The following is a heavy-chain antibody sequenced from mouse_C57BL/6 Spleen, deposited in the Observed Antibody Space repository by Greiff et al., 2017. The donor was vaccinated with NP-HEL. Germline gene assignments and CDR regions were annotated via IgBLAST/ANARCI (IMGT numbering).Heavy chain of an antibody. Sequence: QVQLQQSGPELVKPGASVKISCKASGYAFSSSWMNWVKQRPGKGLEWIGRIYPGDGDTNYNGKFKGKATLTADKSSSTAYMQLRSLTSEDSAVYYCARERDLYSNDYFDYWGQGTTLTVSS. CDR3: ARERDLYSNDYFDY. V-gene: IGHV1-82*01. CDR2: IYPGDGDT. D-gene: IGHD2-5*01. CDR1: GYAFSSSW. J-gene: IGHJ2*01.